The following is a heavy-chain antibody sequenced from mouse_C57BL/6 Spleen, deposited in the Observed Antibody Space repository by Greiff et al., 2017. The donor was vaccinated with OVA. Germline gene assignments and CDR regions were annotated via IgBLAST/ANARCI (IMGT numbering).Heavy chain of an antibody. Sequence: EVQLQESGPGLVKPSQSLSLTCSVTGYSITSGYYWNWIRQFPGNKLEWMGYISYDGSNNYNPSLKNRIPITRDTSKNQFFLKLNSVPTEDTATYYCAREGLITTVVATPYYAMDYWGQGTSVTVSS. J-gene: IGHJ4*01. D-gene: IGHD1-1*01. V-gene: IGHV3-6*01. CDR2: ISYDGSN. CDR1: GYSITSGYY. CDR3: AREGLITTVVATPYYAMDY.